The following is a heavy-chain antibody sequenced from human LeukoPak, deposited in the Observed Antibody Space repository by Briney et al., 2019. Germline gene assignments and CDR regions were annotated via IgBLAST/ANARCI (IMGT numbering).Heavy chain of an antibody. J-gene: IGHJ6*01. V-gene: IGHV4-59*12. CDR2: MYCSGTT. Sequence: SETLSLTCSVSGSSMNLYSWNWIRQSPGKGLEWIAYMYCSGTTNYNPSLENRAAISLDLSRHQFSLRLNSVTAADTAVYFCATTEKNRCYINLWGPGTTVIVSS. D-gene: IGHD2/OR15-2a*01. CDR1: GSSMNLYS. CDR3: ATTEKNRCYINL.